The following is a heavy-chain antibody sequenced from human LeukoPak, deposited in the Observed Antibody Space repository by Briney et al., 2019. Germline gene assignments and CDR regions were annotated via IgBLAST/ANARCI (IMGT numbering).Heavy chain of an antibody. CDR3: GKDHESEPIAF. J-gene: IGHJ4*02. CDR2: ISGSGGST. D-gene: IGHD1-14*01. CDR1: GFTFSSYA. Sequence: GGSLRLSCAASGFTFSSYAMSWVRQAPGKGLEWVSAISGSGGSTYYADSVKGRFTISRDNSKNTLYLQMNSLRAEDTAVYYCGKDHESEPIAFWGEGTLVTVSS. V-gene: IGHV3-23*01.